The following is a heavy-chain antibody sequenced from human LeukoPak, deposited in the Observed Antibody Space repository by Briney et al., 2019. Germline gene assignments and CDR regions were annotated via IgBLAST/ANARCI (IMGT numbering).Heavy chain of an antibody. CDR3: AKDMYRFGEFDGSDP. Sequence: GGSLRLSCAASGFTFDDYAMHWVRQAPGKGLEWVSGISWNSGRIGYVDSVKGRFTISRDNAKNSLYLQMNSLRAEDTALYYCAKDMYRFGEFDGSDPWGQGTLVTVSS. J-gene: IGHJ5*02. V-gene: IGHV3-9*01. CDR1: GFTFDDYA. CDR2: ISWNSGRI. D-gene: IGHD3-10*01.